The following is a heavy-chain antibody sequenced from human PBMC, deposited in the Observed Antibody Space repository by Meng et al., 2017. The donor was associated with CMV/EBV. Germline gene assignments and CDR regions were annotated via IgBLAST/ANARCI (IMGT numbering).Heavy chain of an antibody. CDR2: IYYSGST. CDR1: GGSISSSSYY. J-gene: IGHJ4*02. Sequence: SETLSLTCTVSGGSISSSSYYWGGIRQPPGKGLEWIGSIYYSGSTYYNPSLKSRVTISVDTSKNQFSLKLSSVTAADTAVYYCARLIRTYYYDSSGYERDYWGQGTLVTVSS. V-gene: IGHV4-39*01. D-gene: IGHD3-22*01. CDR3: ARLIRTYYYDSSGYERDY.